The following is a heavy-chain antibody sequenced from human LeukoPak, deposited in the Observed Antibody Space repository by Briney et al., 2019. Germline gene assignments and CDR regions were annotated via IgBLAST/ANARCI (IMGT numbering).Heavy chain of an antibody. D-gene: IGHD6-19*01. V-gene: IGHV1-69*05. CDR2: IIPIFGTT. CDR1: VGTFTSYA. CDR3: ARGEQWLGRPAFDI. J-gene: IGHJ3*02. Sequence: SVKVSCKASVGTFTSYAISWVRQAPGQGLEWMGGIIPIFGTTNYAHKVQGRVTITTDEATSTAYMELRSLRSEDAAVYYCARGEQWLGRPAFDIWGEGRIVALSS.